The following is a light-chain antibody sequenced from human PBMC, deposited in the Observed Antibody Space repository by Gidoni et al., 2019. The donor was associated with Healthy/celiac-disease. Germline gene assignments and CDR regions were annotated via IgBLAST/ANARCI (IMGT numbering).Light chain of an antibody. J-gene: IGKJ4*01. CDR3: QQRSNWPRLT. CDR1: QSVSSY. Sequence: EIVLTQSPATLSLSPGERATLSCRASQSVSSYLAWYQQKPGQAPRLLIYDASNIATGIPSRFSGSGSGTDFTLTISSLEPEDFAVYYCQQRSNWPRLTFGGXTKVEIK. CDR2: DAS. V-gene: IGKV3-11*01.